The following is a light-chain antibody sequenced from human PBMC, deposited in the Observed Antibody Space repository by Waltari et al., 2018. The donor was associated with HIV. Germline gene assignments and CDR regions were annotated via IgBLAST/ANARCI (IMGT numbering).Light chain of an antibody. CDR2: EVT. V-gene: IGLV2-14*01. J-gene: IGLJ2*01. CDR3: SSYSPTSTVI. Sequence: QSALTQPASVSGSPGQSITISCIGTNRNVGGYNYFSCYQQHPGKAPTLLIYEVTNWPSGIPNRFSGSKSGNTASLTISGLQAEDEADYYCSSYSPTSTVIFGGGTKLTVL. CDR1: NRNVGGYNY.